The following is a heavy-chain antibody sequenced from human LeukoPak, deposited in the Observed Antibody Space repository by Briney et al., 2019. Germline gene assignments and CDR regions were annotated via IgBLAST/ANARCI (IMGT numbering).Heavy chain of an antibody. CDR1: GGTFSSYA. CDR3: ARGADGYYGSGLDYYYYGMDV. V-gene: IGHV1-69*01. CDR2: IIPIFGTA. J-gene: IGHJ6*04. Sequence: SVKVSCKAFGGTFSSYAISWVRQAPGQGLEWMGGIIPIFGTANYAQKFRGRVTITADESTSTAYMELSSLRSEDTTVYYCARGADGYYGSGLDYYYYGMDVWGKGTTVTVSS. D-gene: IGHD3-10*01.